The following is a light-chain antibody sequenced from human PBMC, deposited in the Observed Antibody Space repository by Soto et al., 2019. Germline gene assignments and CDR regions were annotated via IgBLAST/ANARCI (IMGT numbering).Light chain of an antibody. V-gene: IGLV2-14*01. CDR1: SSDVGGYNY. Sequence: QSVLTQPASVSGSPGQSITISCTGTSSDVGGYNYVSWYQHLPGEAPKLILFEVSKRPSGVSDRFSGSKSGNTASLTISGLQAEDEADYFCNSYTTSSTYVFRSGTKLTVL. CDR3: NSYTTSSTYV. J-gene: IGLJ1*01. CDR2: EVS.